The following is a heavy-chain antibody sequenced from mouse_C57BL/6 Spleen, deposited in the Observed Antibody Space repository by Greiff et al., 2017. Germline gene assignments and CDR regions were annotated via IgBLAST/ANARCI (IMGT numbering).Heavy chain of an antibody. CDR1: GYTFTDYN. Sequence: VQLQQSGPELVKPGASVKIPCKASGYTFTDYNMDWVKQSHGKSLEWIGDINPNNGGTIYNQKFKGKATLTVDKSSSTAYMELRSLTSEDTAVYYCARIRLLRPLAMDYWGQGTSVTVSS. CDR3: ARIRLLRPLAMDY. D-gene: IGHD2-3*01. J-gene: IGHJ4*01. V-gene: IGHV1-18*01. CDR2: INPNNGGT.